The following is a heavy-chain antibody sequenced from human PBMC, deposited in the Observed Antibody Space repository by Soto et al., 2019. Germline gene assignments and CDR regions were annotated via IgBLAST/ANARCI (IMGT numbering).Heavy chain of an antibody. J-gene: IGHJ4*02. CDR1: GFTFSDYY. Sequence: LRLSCAASGFTFSDYYMSWIRQAPGKGLEWVSYISSSGSTIYYADSVKGRFTISRDNAKNSLYLQMNSLRAEDTAVYYCARGYDSSGYYYPGTFDYWGQGTLVTVSS. CDR3: ARGYDSSGYYYPGTFDY. CDR2: ISSSGSTI. V-gene: IGHV3-11*01. D-gene: IGHD3-22*01.